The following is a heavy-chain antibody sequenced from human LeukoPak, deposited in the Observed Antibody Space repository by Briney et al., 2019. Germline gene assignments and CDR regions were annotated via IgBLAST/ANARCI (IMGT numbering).Heavy chain of an antibody. Sequence: ASVKVSCKPSGYTFTTYDINWARQATGQGLEWMGWMNPNSGNTGYAQKFQGRVTMTRDTSIGTAYMELSSLRSEDTAMYYCARGTKPSDYWGQGTLVTVSS. D-gene: IGHD3-10*01. CDR3: ARGTKPSDY. J-gene: IGHJ4*02. CDR2: MNPNSGNT. V-gene: IGHV1-8*01. CDR1: GYTFTTYD.